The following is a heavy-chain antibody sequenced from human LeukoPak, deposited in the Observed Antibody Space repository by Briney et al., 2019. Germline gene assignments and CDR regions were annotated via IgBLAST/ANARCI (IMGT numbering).Heavy chain of an antibody. V-gene: IGHV3-66*01. Sequence: GGSLRLSCAASGFTVSSNYMSWVRQAPGKGLAWVSVIYSGGSTYYADSVKGRFTISRDNSKNTLYLQMNSLRAEDTAVYYCAKDLHCGGDCYSAQFQHWGQGTLVTVSS. D-gene: IGHD2-21*02. J-gene: IGHJ1*01. CDR2: IYSGGST. CDR1: GFTVSSNY. CDR3: AKDLHCGGDCYSAQFQH.